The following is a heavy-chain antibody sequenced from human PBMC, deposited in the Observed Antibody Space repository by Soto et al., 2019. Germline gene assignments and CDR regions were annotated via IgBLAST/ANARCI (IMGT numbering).Heavy chain of an antibody. V-gene: IGHV3-15*07. J-gene: IGHJ3*02. CDR2: IKSKTDGGTT. CDR3: TTDLGSPATVTGTHAFDI. CDR1: GFTFSNAW. D-gene: IGHD4-4*01. Sequence: GGSLRLSCAASGFTFSNAWMNWVRQAPGKGLEWVGRIKSKTDGGTTDYAAPVKGRFTISRDDSKNTLYLQMNSLKTEDTAVYYCTTDLGSPATVTGTHAFDIWGQGTMVTVSS.